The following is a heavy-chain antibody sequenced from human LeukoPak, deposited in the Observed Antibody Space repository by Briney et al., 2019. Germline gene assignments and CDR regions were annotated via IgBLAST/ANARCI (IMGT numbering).Heavy chain of an antibody. J-gene: IGHJ3*02. D-gene: IGHD2-2*01. V-gene: IGHV1-8*01. CDR3: ARVCPHCSSTSRYQGAFDI. Sequence: ASVKVSCKASGYTFTSYDINWVRQATGQGLEWMGWMNPNSGNTGYAQKFQGRVTMTRNTSISTAYMELSSLRSEDTAVYYCARVCPHCSSTSRYQGAFDIWGQGTMVTVSS. CDR2: MNPNSGNT. CDR1: GYTFTSYD.